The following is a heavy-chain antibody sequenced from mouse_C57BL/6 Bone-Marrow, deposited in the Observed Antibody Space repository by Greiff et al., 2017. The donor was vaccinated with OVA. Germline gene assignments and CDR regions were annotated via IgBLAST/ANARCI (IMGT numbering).Heavy chain of an antibody. V-gene: IGHV1-42*01. CDR3: ARESDYDGGVPTGLDY. D-gene: IGHD2-4*01. CDR1: GYSFTGYY. J-gene: IGHJ4*01. Sequence: VQLQQSGPELVKPGASVKLSCKASGYSFTGYYMNWVKQSPEKSLEWIGEINPSTGGTTYNQKFKAKATLTVDKSSSTAYMQLKSLTSEDSAVYYCARESDYDGGVPTGLDYWGQGTSVTVSS. CDR2: INPSTGGT.